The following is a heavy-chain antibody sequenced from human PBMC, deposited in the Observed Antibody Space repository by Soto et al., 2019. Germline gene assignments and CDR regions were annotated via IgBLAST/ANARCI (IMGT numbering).Heavy chain of an antibody. V-gene: IGHV4-31*03. CDR1: GGSISSGGYY. CDR3: ARGYGSGSLRWFDP. D-gene: IGHD3-10*01. J-gene: IGHJ5*02. Sequence: QVQLQESGPGLVKPSQTLSLTCTVSGGSISSGGYYWSWIRQHPGKGLEWIGYIYYSGSTYYNPSLKSRVTISVDTSKNQFSLRLSSVTCADTAVYYWARGYGSGSLRWFDPWGQGTLVTVSS. CDR2: IYYSGST.